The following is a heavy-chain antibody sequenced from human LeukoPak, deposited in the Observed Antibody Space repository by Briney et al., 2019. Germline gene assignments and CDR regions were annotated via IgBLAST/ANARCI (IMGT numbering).Heavy chain of an antibody. J-gene: IGHJ4*02. Sequence: SETLSLTCTVSSFSISSGYYWGWVRQSPGKGLEWIGNIYSSGNTYYNASLKSRVTMYIDTSKNQFSLKLSSVTAADTAMYYCAKSNGYGLIDYWGQGTLVTVSS. D-gene: IGHD5-12*01. CDR2: IYSSGNT. V-gene: IGHV4-38-2*02. CDR3: AKSNGYGLIDY. CDR1: SFSISSGYY.